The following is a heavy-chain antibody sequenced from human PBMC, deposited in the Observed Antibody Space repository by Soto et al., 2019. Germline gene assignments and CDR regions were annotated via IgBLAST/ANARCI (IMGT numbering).Heavy chain of an antibody. D-gene: IGHD6-19*01. CDR2: IYYSGST. CDR3: ARGSSGCPPRLDY. CDR1: GGPISSYY. Sequence: QVQLQESGPGLVKPSETLSLNCTVSGGPISSYYWSWIRQSPGKGLEWIGYIYYSGSTNYNPSLKSRVAISVDTSKNQFSLELSSVTAAYTAVYYCARGSSGCPPRLDYWGQGTLVTVSS. J-gene: IGHJ4*02. V-gene: IGHV4-59*01.